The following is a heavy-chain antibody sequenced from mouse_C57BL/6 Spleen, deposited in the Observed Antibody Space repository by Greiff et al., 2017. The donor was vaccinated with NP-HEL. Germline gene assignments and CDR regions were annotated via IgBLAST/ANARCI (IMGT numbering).Heavy chain of an antibody. V-gene: IGHV1-61*01. CDR2: IYPSDSET. CDR1: GYTFTSYW. CDR3: ARDYYSNSGGY. J-gene: IGHJ2*01. D-gene: IGHD2-5*01. Sequence: QVQLQQPGAELVRPGSSVKLSCKASGYTFTSYWMDWVKQRPGQGLEWIGNIYPSDSETHYNQKFKDKATLTVDKSSSTAYMQLSSLTSEDSAFDYCARDYYSNSGGYWGQGTTLTVSS.